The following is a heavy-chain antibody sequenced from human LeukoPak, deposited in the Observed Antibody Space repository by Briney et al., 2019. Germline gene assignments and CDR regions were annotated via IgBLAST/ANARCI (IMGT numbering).Heavy chain of an antibody. V-gene: IGHV3-64D*06. CDR2: ISHNGGSI. Sequence: PGGSLRLSCSASGFTFGTYAMHWVRQAPGKGLEYISSISHNGGSIYYADSVKGRFTISRDNSQNMLYLRMSSLRAEDTAVYYCARVNINNWHSCDYWGQGTLVTVSS. CDR1: GFTFGTYA. CDR3: ARVNINNWHSCDY. D-gene: IGHD1-1*01. J-gene: IGHJ4*02.